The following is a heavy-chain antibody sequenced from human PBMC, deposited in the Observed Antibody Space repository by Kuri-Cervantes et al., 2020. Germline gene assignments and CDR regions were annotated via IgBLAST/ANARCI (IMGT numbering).Heavy chain of an antibody. CDR1: GYTFTSYY. D-gene: IGHD6-13*01. Sequence: ASVKVSCKASGYTFTSYYMHWVRQAPGQGLEWMGIINPSGGSTSYAQKFQGRVTMTRDTSTSTVYMELSSLRSEDTAVYYCARGGEKVAAAGTSYYYYGMDVWGKGTTVTVSS. V-gene: IGHV1-46*01. CDR2: INPSGGST. CDR3: ARGGEKVAAAGTSYYYYGMDV. J-gene: IGHJ6*04.